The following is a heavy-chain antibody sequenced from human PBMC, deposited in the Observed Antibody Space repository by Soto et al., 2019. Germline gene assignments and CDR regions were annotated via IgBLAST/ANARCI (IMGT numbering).Heavy chain of an antibody. D-gene: IGHD4-17*01. Sequence: GGSLRLSCAASGFIFSSYGMHWVRQAPGKGLEWVAVISYHGINTYYADSVKGRVTISRDNSKYTLYLQMNSLRPEDTAVYYCAKYAGYGEHGDWLDPWGQGTLVTVSS. J-gene: IGHJ5*02. CDR1: GFIFSSYG. CDR2: ISYHGINT. CDR3: AKYAGYGEHGDWLDP. V-gene: IGHV3-30*18.